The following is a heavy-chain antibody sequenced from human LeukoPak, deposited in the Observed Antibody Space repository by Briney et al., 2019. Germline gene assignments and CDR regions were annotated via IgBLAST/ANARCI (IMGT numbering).Heavy chain of an antibody. J-gene: IGHJ4*02. CDR2: IYYSGST. D-gene: IGHD5-12*01. Sequence: PSETLSLTCTVSGGSISSYYWSWIRQPPGKGLEWIGYIYYSGSTNYNPSLKCRVTISVDTSKNQFSLKLSSVTAADTAVYYCARGGGSGYDPNFDYWGQGTLVTVSS. V-gene: IGHV4-59*01. CDR1: GGSISSYY. CDR3: ARGGGSGYDPNFDY.